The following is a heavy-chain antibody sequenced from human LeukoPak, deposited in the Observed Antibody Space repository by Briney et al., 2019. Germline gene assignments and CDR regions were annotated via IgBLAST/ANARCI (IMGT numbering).Heavy chain of an antibody. V-gene: IGHV3-23*01. CDR1: GFTFSSYA. CDR3: AKAHSSGWYLFDY. CDR2: ISGSGGST. Sequence: GGSLRLSCAASGFTFSSYAMSWVRQAPGKGLEWVSAISGSGGSTYYADSVKGRFTISRDNSKNTLYLQMSSLRAEDTAVYYCAKAHSSGWYLFDYWGQGTLVTVSS. J-gene: IGHJ4*02. D-gene: IGHD6-19*01.